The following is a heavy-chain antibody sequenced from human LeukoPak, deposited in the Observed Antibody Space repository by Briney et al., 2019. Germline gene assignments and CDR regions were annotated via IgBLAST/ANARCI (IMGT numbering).Heavy chain of an antibody. J-gene: IGHJ4*02. D-gene: IGHD3-22*01. CDR1: GGSISSSSYY. V-gene: IGHV4-39*07. CDR3: ARDLEGVYSSGQASDY. Sequence: PSETLSLTCTVSGGSISSSSYYWGWIRQPPGKGLEWIGSIYYSGSTYYNPSLKSRVTISVDTSKNQFSLKLSSVTAADTAVYYCARDLEGVYSSGQASDYWGQGTLVTVSS. CDR2: IYYSGST.